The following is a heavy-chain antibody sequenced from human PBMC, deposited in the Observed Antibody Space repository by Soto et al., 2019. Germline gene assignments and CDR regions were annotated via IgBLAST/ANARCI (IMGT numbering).Heavy chain of an antibody. CDR1: GFTFSAYT. Sequence: QVQLVESGGGVVQPGRSLRLSCAASGFTFSAYTMHWVRQPPGKGLEWVAVISYDGNNERYTDPVKGRFTVSRDNSKSTLYLQMNSLKSEDTAVYYCARDAYSGRSDGFDIWCQGTMVTVSS. CDR2: ISYDGNNE. D-gene: IGHD1-26*01. J-gene: IGHJ3*02. CDR3: ARDAYSGRSDGFDI. V-gene: IGHV3-30-3*01.